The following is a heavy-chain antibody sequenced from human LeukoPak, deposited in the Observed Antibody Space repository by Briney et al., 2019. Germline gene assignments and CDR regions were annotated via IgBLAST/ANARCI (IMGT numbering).Heavy chain of an antibody. D-gene: IGHD1-26*01. CDR2: ISYDGSNK. CDR1: GFTFSTYS. CDR3: AKATPEWELHAFDY. J-gene: IGHJ4*02. V-gene: IGHV3-30*04. Sequence: PGGSLRLSCAASGFTFSTYSINWVRQAPGKGLEWVAAISYDGSNKYYADSVKGRFTISRDNSKNTLYLQMNSLRAEDTAVYYCAKATPEWELHAFDYWGQGTLVTVSS.